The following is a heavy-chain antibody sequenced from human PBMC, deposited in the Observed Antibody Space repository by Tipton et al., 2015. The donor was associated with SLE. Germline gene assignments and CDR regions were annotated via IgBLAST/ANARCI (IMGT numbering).Heavy chain of an antibody. J-gene: IGHJ5*02. Sequence: SLRLSCAASGFTFSTYDLTWVRQAPGKGLEWVSTIIGDGSTFYADSVRGRFTISRDNSKSTLFLQMKTLRADDTAVYYCANNGGTFDPWGPGTLVTVSS. CDR1: GFTFSTYD. CDR2: IIGDGST. CDR3: ANNGGTFDP. V-gene: IGHV3-23*01.